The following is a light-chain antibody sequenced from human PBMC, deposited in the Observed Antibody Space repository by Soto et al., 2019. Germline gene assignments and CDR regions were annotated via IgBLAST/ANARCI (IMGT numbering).Light chain of an antibody. V-gene: IGKV3-20*01. CDR3: QQYGSPWT. Sequence: ETVLTQSPGTLSLSPGERATLSCRASQSVRSSYLAWYQQKPGQAPRLLIYGASSRATGIPDRFSGSGSGTDFLLTISRLEPEDFAVYYCQQYGSPWTFGQGTKVEIK. CDR1: QSVRSSY. J-gene: IGKJ1*01. CDR2: GAS.